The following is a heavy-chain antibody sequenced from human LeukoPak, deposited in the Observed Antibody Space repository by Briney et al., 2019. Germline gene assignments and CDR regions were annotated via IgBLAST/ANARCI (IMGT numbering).Heavy chain of an antibody. CDR2: ISGSSGST. D-gene: IGHD5-12*01. J-gene: IGHJ4*02. V-gene: IGHV3-23*01. CDR1: GFTFSSYA. CDR3: ARDSSDIVADYYFDY. Sequence: GGSLRLSCAASGFTFSSYAMSWVRQAPGKGLEWVSAISGSSGSTYYADSVKGRFTISRDNSKNTLYVQMNSLRAEDTALYYCARDSSDIVADYYFDYWGQGTLVTVSS.